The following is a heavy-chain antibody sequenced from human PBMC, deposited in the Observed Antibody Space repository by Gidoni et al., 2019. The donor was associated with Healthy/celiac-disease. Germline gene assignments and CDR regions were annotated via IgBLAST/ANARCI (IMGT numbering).Heavy chain of an antibody. CDR1: GFTFSRYA. CDR3: AKLDRGVIRYYYYYGMDV. V-gene: IGHV3-23*01. D-gene: IGHD3-10*01. CDR2: ISGSGGST. Sequence: EVQLLESGGGLVQPGGSLRLSCAASGFTFSRYAMSWVRQAPGKGLEWVSAISGSGGSTDYADSVKGRFTISRDNTKNTLYLQMNSLRAEDTAVYYCAKLDRGVIRYYYYYGMDVWGQGTTVTVSS. J-gene: IGHJ6*02.